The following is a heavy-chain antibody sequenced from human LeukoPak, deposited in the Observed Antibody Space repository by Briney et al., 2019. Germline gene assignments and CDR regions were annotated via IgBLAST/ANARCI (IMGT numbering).Heavy chain of an antibody. V-gene: IGHV3-66*01. D-gene: IGHD3-10*01. Sequence: GGSLRLSCAASGFTVSSNYMSWVRQAPGKGLEWVSVTYSGGSTYYADSVKGRFTISRDNSKNTLYLQMNSLRAEDTAVYYCAKVTYGSGTYGAFDSWGQGTLVTVSS. CDR2: TYSGGST. CDR1: GFTVSSNY. CDR3: AKVTYGSGTYGAFDS. J-gene: IGHJ4*02.